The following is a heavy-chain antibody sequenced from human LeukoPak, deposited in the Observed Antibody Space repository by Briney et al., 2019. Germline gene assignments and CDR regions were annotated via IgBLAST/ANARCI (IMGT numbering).Heavy chain of an antibody. D-gene: IGHD2/OR15-2a*01. V-gene: IGHV4-34*01. J-gene: IGHJ5*02. CDR1: GGSFSGYY. Sequence: SETLSLTCAVYGGSFSGYYWSWIRQPPGKGLEWIGEINHSGSTNYNPSLKSRVTISVDTSKNQFSLKLSSVTAPDTAVYYCARVTAIGNWFDPWGQGTLVTVSS. CDR2: INHSGST. CDR3: ARVTAIGNWFDP.